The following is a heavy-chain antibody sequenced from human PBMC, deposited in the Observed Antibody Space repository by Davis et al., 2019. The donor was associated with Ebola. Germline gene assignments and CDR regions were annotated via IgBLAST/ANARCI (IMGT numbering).Heavy chain of an antibody. CDR2: ISGSGGGT. CDR3: AREDFAYGRWFFDL. Sequence: GGSLRLSCTASGFSFSSYNMVWVRQAPGKGLEWVSSISGSGGGTYYADYVKGRITISRDNSKNTMYLQMNSLRDEDTALYYCAREDFAYGRWFFDLWGRGTLVTVSS. J-gene: IGHJ2*01. D-gene: IGHD4-17*01. CDR1: GFSFSSYN. V-gene: IGHV3-23*01.